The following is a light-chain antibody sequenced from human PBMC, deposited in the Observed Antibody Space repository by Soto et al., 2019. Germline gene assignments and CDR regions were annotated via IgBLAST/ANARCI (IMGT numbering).Light chain of an antibody. V-gene: IGKV1-9*01. CDR3: QQLTNFRFT. Sequence: IQLTQSPSSLSASVGDRVTITCRASQGINKFLAWYQQRPGKAPQLLVYGASTLQSGVPSRFSGSGSGTDFTLTISSLQPEDFATYYCQQLTNFRFTFGQGTKTDIK. J-gene: IGKJ2*01. CDR2: GAS. CDR1: QGINKF.